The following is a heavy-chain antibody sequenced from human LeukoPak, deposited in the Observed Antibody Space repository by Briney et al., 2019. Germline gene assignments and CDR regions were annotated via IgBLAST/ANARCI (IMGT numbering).Heavy chain of an antibody. CDR2: VSSSSSTI. CDR3: ARGATDTTRWFDP. J-gene: IGHJ5*02. Sequence: GGSLRLSCAASGFTFSSYSMNWVRQAPGKGLEWVSYVSSSSSTIYYADSVKGRFTISRDNAKNSLYLQMNGLRAEDTAAYYCARGATDTTRWFDPWGQRTLVTVSS. D-gene: IGHD1-7*01. V-gene: IGHV3-48*04. CDR1: GFTFSSYS.